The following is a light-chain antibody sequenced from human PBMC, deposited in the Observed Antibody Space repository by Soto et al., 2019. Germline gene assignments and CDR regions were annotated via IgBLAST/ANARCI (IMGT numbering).Light chain of an antibody. CDR1: SSDVGGYNY. J-gene: IGLJ2*01. Sequence: QSALTQPPSASGSPGQSVTISCTGTSSDVGGYNYVSWYQQHPGKAPKLIIYGVNKWPSGVTDRFSGSKSGNTASLTVSGLQAEDEADYYCSSYAGGNIVIFGGGTKLTVL. CDR3: SSYAGGNIVI. V-gene: IGLV2-8*01. CDR2: GVN.